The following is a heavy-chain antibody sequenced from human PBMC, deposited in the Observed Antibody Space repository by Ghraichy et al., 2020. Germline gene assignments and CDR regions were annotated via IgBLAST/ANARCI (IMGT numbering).Heavy chain of an antibody. Sequence: SQTLSLTCDVSGGTLSNFYWDWIRQSPGKGLEWIGEIHETGRTNNNPALKGRVAISADTSKKQFSLKLTSVTAAGTAVYFCVRAYGSGGSCWNWYFDLWGRGTLVSVSS. J-gene: IGHJ2*01. V-gene: IGHV4-34*01. CDR3: VRAYGSGGSCWNWYFDL. D-gene: IGHD2-15*01. CDR2: IHETGRT. CDR1: GGTLSNFY.